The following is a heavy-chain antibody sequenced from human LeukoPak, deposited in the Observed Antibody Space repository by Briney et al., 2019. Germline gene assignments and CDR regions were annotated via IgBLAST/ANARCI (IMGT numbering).Heavy chain of an antibody. D-gene: IGHD2-15*01. Sequence: SETLSLTCTVSGGSISSYYWSWIRQPPGKGLEWIGSIYYSGSTYYNPSLKSRVTISVDTSKNQFSLKLSSVTAADTAVYYCARLDGYCSGGSCYSVSFVDPWGQGTLVTVSS. CDR3: ARLDGYCSGGSCYSVSFVDP. J-gene: IGHJ5*02. CDR1: GGSISSYY. CDR2: IYYSGST. V-gene: IGHV4-59*05.